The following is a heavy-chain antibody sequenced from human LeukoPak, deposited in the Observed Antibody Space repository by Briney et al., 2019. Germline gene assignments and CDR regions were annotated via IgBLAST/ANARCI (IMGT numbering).Heavy chain of an antibody. Sequence: ASVKVSCKASGYTFTSYGISWVRQAPGQGLEWMGWMNPNSGNTGYAQKFQGRVTMTRNTSISTAYMELSSLRSEDTAVYYCARGGSIWFGELFRTTRYYYYMDVWGKGTTVTISS. CDR2: MNPNSGNT. J-gene: IGHJ6*03. CDR3: ARGGSIWFGELFRTTRYYYYMDV. CDR1: GYTFTSYG. D-gene: IGHD3-10*01. V-gene: IGHV1-8*02.